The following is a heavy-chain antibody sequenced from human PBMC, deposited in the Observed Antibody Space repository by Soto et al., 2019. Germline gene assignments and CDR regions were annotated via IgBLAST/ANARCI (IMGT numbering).Heavy chain of an antibody. CDR3: ASPAGFGVVAVAAMNAFDI. D-gene: IGHD2-15*01. CDR1: GGTFSSYT. V-gene: IGHV1-69*02. J-gene: IGHJ3*02. Sequence: GASVKVSCKASGGTFSSYTISWVRQAPGQGLEWMGRIIPILGIANYAQKFQGRVTITADKSTSTAYMELSSLRSEDTAVYYCASPAGFGVVAVAAMNAFDICGQRPMDTVSS. CDR2: IIPILGIA.